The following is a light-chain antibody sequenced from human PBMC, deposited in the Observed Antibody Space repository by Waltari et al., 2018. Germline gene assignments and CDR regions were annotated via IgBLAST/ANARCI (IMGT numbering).Light chain of an antibody. J-gene: IGKJ2*01. V-gene: IGKV3-15*01. CDR2: NTS. CDR3: QQYNNWPPYT. CDR1: QSVSSS. Sequence: ETVMTQSPATLSVSPGERVTLSCRASQSVSSSLAWFQQKPAQAPRLLIYNTSTRKSGTPARFSGSGSGTEFTLTINSLQSEDFAIYYCQQYNNWPPYTFGQGTRLEMK.